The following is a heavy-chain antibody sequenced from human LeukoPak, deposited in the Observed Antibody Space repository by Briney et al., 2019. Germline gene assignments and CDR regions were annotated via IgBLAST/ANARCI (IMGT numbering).Heavy chain of an antibody. V-gene: IGHV3-48*01. CDR3: ARGASLGYGDYNWFDP. D-gene: IGHD4-17*01. Sequence: GGSLRLSCAASGFTFSSYSMNWVRQAPGKGLEWVSYISSSSSTIYYADSVKGRFTISRDNAKNSLYLQMNSLRAEDTAVYYCARGASLGYGDYNWFDPWGQGTLVTVSS. CDR2: ISSSSSTI. J-gene: IGHJ5*02. CDR1: GFTFSSYS.